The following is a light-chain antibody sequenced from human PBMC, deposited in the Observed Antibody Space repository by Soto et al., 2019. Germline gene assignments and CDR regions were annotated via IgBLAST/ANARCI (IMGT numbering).Light chain of an antibody. CDR2: AAS. J-gene: IGKJ1*01. V-gene: IGKV1-39*01. Sequence: DTQMTQSPSNLSSGVGDRVTITCPASQRISTYLNWYQQKPGKAPTLLIYAASSLQSGVPSRFSGGGSGTDFTLTINTLQPEDFATYFCQQCYSSPRTFGQGTKVDIK. CDR1: QRISTY. CDR3: QQCYSSPRT.